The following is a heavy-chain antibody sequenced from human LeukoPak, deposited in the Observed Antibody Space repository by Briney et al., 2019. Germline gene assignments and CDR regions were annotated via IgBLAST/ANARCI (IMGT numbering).Heavy chain of an antibody. D-gene: IGHD6-19*01. CDR2: ITAYNGNT. Sequence: ASVKISCKASGYTCNNNGISWVRQAPGQGLEWMGWITAYNGNTKYAQKLQGRVTMTTDTSTSTAYMELRSLRSDDTAVYYCARDIGGSIRTAVAGWDYWGQGTLVTVSS. J-gene: IGHJ4*02. CDR3: ARDIGGSIRTAVAGWDY. V-gene: IGHV1-18*01. CDR1: GYTCNNNG.